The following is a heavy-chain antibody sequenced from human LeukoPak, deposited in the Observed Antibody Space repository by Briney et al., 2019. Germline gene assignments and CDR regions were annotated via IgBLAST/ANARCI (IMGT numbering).Heavy chain of an antibody. CDR3: ARDPSCSGGSCYPNWFDP. J-gene: IGHJ5*02. CDR2: INPNSGGT. D-gene: IGHD2-15*01. V-gene: IGHV1-2*02. Sequence: ASVKVSCKASGYTFTGYYMHWVRQAPGQGLEWMGWINPNSGGTNYAQKFQGRVTMTRDTSISTAYMELSRLRSDDTAVYYCARDPSCSGGSCYPNWFDPWGQGTLVTVSS. CDR1: GYTFTGYY.